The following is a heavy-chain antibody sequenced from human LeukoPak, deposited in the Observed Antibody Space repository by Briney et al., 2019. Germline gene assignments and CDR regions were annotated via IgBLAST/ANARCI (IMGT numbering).Heavy chain of an antibody. Sequence: SETLSLTCAVYGGSFSGYYWSWIRQPPGKGLEWIGEINHSGSTNYNPSLKSRVTISVDMSTRQISLKLSSVTAADTAVYYCARAVGGDGSGSLWGPGTLVTVSS. CDR2: INHSGST. CDR3: ARAVGGDGSGSL. J-gene: IGHJ4*02. CDR1: GGSFSGYY. V-gene: IGHV4-34*01. D-gene: IGHD3-10*01.